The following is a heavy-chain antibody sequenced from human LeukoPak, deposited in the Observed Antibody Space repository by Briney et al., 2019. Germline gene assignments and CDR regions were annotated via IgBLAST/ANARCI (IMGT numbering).Heavy chain of an antibody. J-gene: IGHJ5*02. V-gene: IGHV4-30-4*01. Sequence: TSETLSLTCTVSGGSISSGDYYWSWIRQPPRKGLEWIGYIYYSGSTYYNPSLKSRVTISVDTSKNQFSLKLSSVTAADTAVYYCARGSGSGSYHNGKWFDPWGQGTLVTVSS. CDR2: IYYSGST. D-gene: IGHD3-10*01. CDR1: GGSISSGDYY. CDR3: ARGSGSGSYHNGKWFDP.